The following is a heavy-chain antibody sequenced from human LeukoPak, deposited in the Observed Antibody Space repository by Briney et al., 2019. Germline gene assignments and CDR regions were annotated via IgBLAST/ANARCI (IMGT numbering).Heavy chain of an antibody. CDR2: ISNSGSTI. V-gene: IGHV3-11*04. J-gene: IGHJ4*02. Sequence: GGSLRLSCAASGFTFRDHHMSWIRQAPGKGLEWLSYISNSGSTIYYADSVKGRFTISRDNTKNSLYLQMNSLRAEDTAVYYCARDFQSSYWGQGTLVTVSS. CDR1: GFTFRDHH. CDR3: ARDFQSSY.